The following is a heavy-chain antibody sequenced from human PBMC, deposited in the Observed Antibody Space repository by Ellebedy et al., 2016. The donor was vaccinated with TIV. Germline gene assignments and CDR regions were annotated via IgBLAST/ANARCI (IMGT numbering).Heavy chain of an antibody. D-gene: IGHD2-2*01. V-gene: IGHV3-66*01. J-gene: IGHJ6*02. Sequence: GGSLRLSCAVSGFNVSTNYMTWVRQAPGRGLEWVSILNSGGATDYADSVKGRFIISRDDVKNTLHLQMFRLRAEDTAVYYCARVYQSYGMDVWGQGTTVTVSS. CDR3: ARVYQSYGMDV. CDR2: LNSGGAT. CDR1: GFNVSTNY.